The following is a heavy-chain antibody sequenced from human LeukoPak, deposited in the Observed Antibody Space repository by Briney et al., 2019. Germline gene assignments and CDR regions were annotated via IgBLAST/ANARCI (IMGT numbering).Heavy chain of an antibody. CDR2: MNPNSGNT. J-gene: IGHJ6*02. Sequence: ASVKVSCKASGYTFTGYYMHWVRQAPGQGLEWMGWMNPNSGNTGYAQKFQGRVTMTRNTSISTAYMELSSLRSEDTAVYYCASYCSGGSCYPRTKNYYYYYGMDVWGQGTTVTVSS. D-gene: IGHD2-15*01. CDR1: GYTFTGYY. CDR3: ASYCSGGSCYPRTKNYYYYYGMDV. V-gene: IGHV1-8*02.